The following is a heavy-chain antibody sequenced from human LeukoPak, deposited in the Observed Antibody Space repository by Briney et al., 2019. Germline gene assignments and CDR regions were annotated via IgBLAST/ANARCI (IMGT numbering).Heavy chain of an antibody. V-gene: IGHV4-59*01. CDR2: IYYSGST. J-gene: IGHJ3*02. Sequence: PSETLSLTCTVSGGSISSYYWSWLGQPPGKGLEWIGYIYYSGSTNYNPSLKRRVTISVDTSKNQFSLKLSSVTAADTAVYYCARDGDAFDIWGQGTMVTVSP. CDR3: ARDGDAFDI. D-gene: IGHD3-10*01. CDR1: GGSISSYY.